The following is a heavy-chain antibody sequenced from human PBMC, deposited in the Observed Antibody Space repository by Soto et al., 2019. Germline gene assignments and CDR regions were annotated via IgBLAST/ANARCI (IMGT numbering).Heavy chain of an antibody. CDR1: GYTFTSYD. CDR2: MNPNSGNT. CDR3: AKRGHCSSTSCYPFDY. V-gene: IGHV1-8*01. J-gene: IGHJ4*02. Sequence: QVQLVQSGAEVKKPGASVKVSCKASGYTFTSYDINWVRQATGQGLEWMGWMNPNSGNTGYAQKFQGRVTITRNTSISTAYMELRGLRSEDTAVYYCAKRGHCSSTSCYPFDYWGQGTLVTVSS. D-gene: IGHD2-2*01.